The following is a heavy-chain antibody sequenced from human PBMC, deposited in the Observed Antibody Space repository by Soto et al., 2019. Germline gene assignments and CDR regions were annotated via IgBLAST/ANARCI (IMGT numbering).Heavy chain of an antibody. CDR2: ISYDGSNK. CDR3: AKGSGYDILTGDFDY. Sequence: GGSLRLSCAASGFTFSSYAMHWVRQAPGKGLEWVAVISYDGSNKYYADSVKGRFTISRDNSKNTLYLQMNSLRAEDTAVYYCAKGSGYDILTGDFDYWGRGTLVTVSS. CDR1: GFTFSSYA. V-gene: IGHV3-30-3*01. D-gene: IGHD3-9*01. J-gene: IGHJ4*02.